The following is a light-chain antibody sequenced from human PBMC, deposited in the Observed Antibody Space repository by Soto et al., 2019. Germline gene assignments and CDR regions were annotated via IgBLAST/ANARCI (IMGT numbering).Light chain of an antibody. CDR1: SSDVGGYKY. CDR2: EVS. V-gene: IGLV2-14*01. Sequence: QSALTQPASVSGSPGQSITISCTGTSSDVGGYKYVSWYQQHSGKAPKLMIYEVSNRPSGVSNRFSGSKSGNTASLTISGLQAEDXADYYCSSYTSSSTVVFGGGTKLTVL. CDR3: SSYTSSSTVV. J-gene: IGLJ2*01.